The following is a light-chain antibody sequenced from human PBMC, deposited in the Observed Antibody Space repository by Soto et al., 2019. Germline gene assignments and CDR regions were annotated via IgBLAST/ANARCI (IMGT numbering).Light chain of an antibody. CDR2: GAS. CDR1: QIVSNNY. CDR3: QQYGSSGT. V-gene: IGKV3-20*01. Sequence: EIVLTQSPGTLSLSPGEGATLSFMPSQIVSNNYLAWYQQKPGQAPRLLIYGASNRATGIPDRFSGSGSGTDFTLTISRLEPEDFAVYYCQQYGSSGTFGQGTKVDIK. J-gene: IGKJ1*01.